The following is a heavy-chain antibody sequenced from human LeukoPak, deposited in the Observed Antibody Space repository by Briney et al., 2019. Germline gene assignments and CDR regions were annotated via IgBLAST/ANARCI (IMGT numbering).Heavy chain of an antibody. V-gene: IGHV3-30*02. CDR1: GFTFSNAW. CDR2: IRYDGSDK. CDR3: AKDRGSSGSYYTFDY. D-gene: IGHD3-10*01. J-gene: IGHJ4*02. Sequence: GGSLRLSCAASGFTFSNAWMSWVRQAPGKGLEWVAFIRYDGSDKYYADSVKGRFTISRDNSKNTLYLQMNSLRPEDTAVYYCAKDRGSSGSYYTFDYWGQGTLVTVSS.